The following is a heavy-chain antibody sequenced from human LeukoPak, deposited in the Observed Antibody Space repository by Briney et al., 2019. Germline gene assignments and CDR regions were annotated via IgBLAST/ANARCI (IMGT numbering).Heavy chain of an antibody. CDR1: GFTFSIYS. V-gene: IGHV3-48*01. CDR2: ISSSSSTI. CDR3: ARDLSDSVVSVFDI. Sequence: GGSLRLSCAASGFTFSIYSMNWVRQAPGKGLEWVSYISSSSSTIYYADSVKGRFTISRDNAKNSLYLQMNSLRAEDTAVYYCARDLSDSVVSVFDIWGQGTMVTVSS. J-gene: IGHJ3*02. D-gene: IGHD4-23*01.